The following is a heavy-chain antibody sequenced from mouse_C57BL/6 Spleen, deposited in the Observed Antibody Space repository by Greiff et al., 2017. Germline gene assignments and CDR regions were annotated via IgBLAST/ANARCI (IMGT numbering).Heavy chain of an antibody. J-gene: IGHJ2*01. CDR1: GYAFSSYW. V-gene: IGHV1-80*01. CDR3: ARSGAPGYLDY. CDR2: IDPGDGDT. D-gene: IGHD3-1*01. Sequence: QVQLQQSGAELVKPGASVKISCKASGYAFSSYWMHWVKQRPGKGLEWIGKIDPGDGDTNYNGKFKGKATLTADKSSSTAYLQLSSLTSEDSAVYYCARSGAPGYLDYWGQGTTLTVSS.